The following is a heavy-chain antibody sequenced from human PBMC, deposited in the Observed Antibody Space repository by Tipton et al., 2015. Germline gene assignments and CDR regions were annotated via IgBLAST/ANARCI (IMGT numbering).Heavy chain of an antibody. CDR3: AKEGSGGSYYRFDY. V-gene: IGHV3-23*01. Sequence: GSLRLSCAASGFILRNYDMRWVRQAPGKGLEWVSAISGSGGSTYYADSVKGRFTISRDNSKNTLYLQMNSLRAEDTAVYYCAKEGSGGSYYRFDYWGQGTLVTVSS. D-gene: IGHD1-26*01. CDR1: GFILRNYD. J-gene: IGHJ4*02. CDR2: ISGSGGST.